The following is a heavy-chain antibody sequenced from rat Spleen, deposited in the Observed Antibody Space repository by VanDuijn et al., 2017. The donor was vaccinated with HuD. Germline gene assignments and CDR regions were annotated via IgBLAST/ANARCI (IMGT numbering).Heavy chain of an antibody. Sequence: QVQLKESGPGLVQPSQTLSLTCTVSGFSLTSNSVHWVRQPPGKGLEWMGGIWGDGGTGYNSPHESRLYISRDTSKSQVFLKMDSLQTDDTAIYFCTSGGSHYFDYWGQGVMVTVSS. J-gene: IGHJ2*01. V-gene: IGHV2-1*01. D-gene: IGHD1-11*01. CDR2: IWGDGGT. CDR3: TSGGSHYFDY. CDR1: GFSLTSNS.